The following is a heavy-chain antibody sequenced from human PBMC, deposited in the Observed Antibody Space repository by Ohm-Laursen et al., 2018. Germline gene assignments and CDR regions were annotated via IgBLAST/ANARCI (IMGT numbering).Heavy chain of an antibody. CDR1: GGSISSYY. Sequence: SETLSLTCTVSGGSISSYYWSWIRQPPGKGLEWIGYIYYSGSTNYNPSLKSRVTISVDTSKNQFSLKLSSVTAADTAVYYCARHSSGWDDHFDYWGQGTLVTVSS. CDR2: IYYSGST. D-gene: IGHD6-19*01. J-gene: IGHJ4*02. CDR3: ARHSSGWDDHFDY. V-gene: IGHV4-59*08.